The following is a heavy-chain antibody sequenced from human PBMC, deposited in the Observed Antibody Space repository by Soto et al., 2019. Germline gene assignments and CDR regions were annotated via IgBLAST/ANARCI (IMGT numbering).Heavy chain of an antibody. D-gene: IGHD1-26*01. V-gene: IGHV3-7*03. CDR2: LNQDGNEK. CDR3: ARDKFSGTYYIKGVTYLFDY. CDR1: GFSFIDYW. Sequence: GGSLRLSCAASGFSFIDYWMSWVRQAPGKGLEWVANLNQDGNEKNYMDYVKGRFTISRDNARNSVYLQLNSLRAEDTAVYYCARDKFSGTYYIKGVTYLFDYWGQGALVTVSS. J-gene: IGHJ4*02.